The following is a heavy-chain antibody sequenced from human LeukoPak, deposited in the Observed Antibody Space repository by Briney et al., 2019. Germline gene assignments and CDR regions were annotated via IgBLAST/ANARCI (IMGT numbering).Heavy chain of an antibody. CDR2: INPNSGGT. J-gene: IGHJ6*03. CDR3: ARDLAAGSFYYYYYMDV. V-gene: IGHV1-2*02. D-gene: IGHD6-13*01. CDR1: GYSFNDKY. Sequence: ASVKVSCKASGYSFNDKYLHWVRQAPGQGLEWMGWINPNSGGTNYAQKFQGRVTMTRDTSISTAYMELSRLRSDDTAVYYCARDLAAGSFYYYYYMDVWGKGTTVTVSS.